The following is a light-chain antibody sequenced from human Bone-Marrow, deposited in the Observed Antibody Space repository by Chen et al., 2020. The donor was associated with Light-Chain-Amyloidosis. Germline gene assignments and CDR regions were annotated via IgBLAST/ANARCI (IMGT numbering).Light chain of an antibody. CDR1: SSNIGAGYD. CDR2: GTS. CDR3: QSYDSPHVV. Sequence: QSVLTQPPSVSGAPGQRVTISSTGSSSNIGAGYDVHWYQQLPGTAPKLLIYGTSNRPSGVPDRFSGYKSGTSASLAITGLQAEDEADYYCQSYDSPHVVFGGGTKLTVL. J-gene: IGLJ2*01. V-gene: IGLV1-40*01.